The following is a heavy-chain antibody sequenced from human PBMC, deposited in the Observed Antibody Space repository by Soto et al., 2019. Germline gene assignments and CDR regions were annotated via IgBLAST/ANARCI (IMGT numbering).Heavy chain of an antibody. J-gene: IGHJ4*02. Sequence: PSETLSLTCAVYGGSFSGYYWSWIRQPPGKGLEWIGEINHSGSTNYNPSLKSRVTISVDTSKNQFSLKLSSVTAADTAVYYCARGSTGSGSDYWGQGTLVTVSS. V-gene: IGHV4-34*01. CDR1: GGSFSGYY. D-gene: IGHD5-12*01. CDR2: INHSGST. CDR3: ARGSTGSGSDY.